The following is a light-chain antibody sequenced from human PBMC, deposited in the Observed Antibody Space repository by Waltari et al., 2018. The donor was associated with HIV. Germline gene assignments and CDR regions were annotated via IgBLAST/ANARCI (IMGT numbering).Light chain of an antibody. CDR3: QQYGSSPQT. Sequence: EIVLKQSPGALSLSPGARDTLSCRAIQTVPSFYLAWYQQKPGQAPRLLIYGASNRATGIPDRFSGSGSGTDFTLTINRLEPEDFAVYYCQQYGSSPQTFGQGTRLEL. CDR2: GAS. CDR1: QTVPSFY. V-gene: IGKV3-20*01. J-gene: IGKJ2*01.